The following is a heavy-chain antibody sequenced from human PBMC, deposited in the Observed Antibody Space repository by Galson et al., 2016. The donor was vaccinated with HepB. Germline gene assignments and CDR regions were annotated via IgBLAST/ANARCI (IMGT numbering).Heavy chain of an antibody. D-gene: IGHD1-26*01. Sequence: SLRLSCAASGFTVSNNYMIWFRQAPGKVLEWVSLIYSTGTTSYADSVKGRFTISRDSSKNTLYLQMNSPRAEDTAIYYCAGDSGTPPPRRGPSSGHWGQGTLVTVSS. CDR2: IYSTGTT. CDR3: AGDSGTPPPRRGPSSGH. V-gene: IGHV3-53*01. CDR1: GFTVSNNY. J-gene: IGHJ4*02.